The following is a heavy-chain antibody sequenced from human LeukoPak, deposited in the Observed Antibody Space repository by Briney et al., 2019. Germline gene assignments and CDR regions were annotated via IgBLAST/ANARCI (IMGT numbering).Heavy chain of an antibody. V-gene: IGHV3-21*04. D-gene: IGHD3-3*01. CDR1: GFTFSSYW. Sequence: GGSLSLCCAASGFTFSSYWMHWVGQAPGKGLEWVSSISSSSSYIYYADSVKGRFTISRDNSKNTLYLQMNSLRAEDTAVYYCAKDGDYYFDYWGQGTLVTVSS. CDR2: ISSSSSYI. CDR3: AKDGDYYFDY. J-gene: IGHJ4*02.